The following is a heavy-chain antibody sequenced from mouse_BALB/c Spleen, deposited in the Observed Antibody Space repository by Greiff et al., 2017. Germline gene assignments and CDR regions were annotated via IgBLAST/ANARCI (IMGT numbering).Heavy chain of an antibody. CDR3: TRGGEAMDY. V-gene: IGHV1S22*01. CDR2: IYPGSGST. J-gene: IGHJ4*01. CDR1: GYTFTSYW. Sequence: LQQPGSELVRPGASVKLSCKASGYTFTSYWMHWVKQRPGQGLEWIGNIYPGSGSTNYDEKFKSKATLTVDTSSSTAYMQLSSLTSEDSAVYYCTRGGEAMDYWGQGTSVTVSS.